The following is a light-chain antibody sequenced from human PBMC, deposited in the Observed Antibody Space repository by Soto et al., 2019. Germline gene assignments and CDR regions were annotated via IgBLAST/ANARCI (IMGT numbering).Light chain of an antibody. J-gene: IGLJ7*01. CDR3: QTWGTGSAIVV. V-gene: IGLV4-69*01. CDR2: VNSGGSH. CDR1: SGHSNYA. Sequence: QSVLTQSPSASASLGASVKLTCTLSSGHSNYAIAWHQQQPEKGPRYLMKVNSGGSHIKGDGIPDRFSGSSSGAERYLFISSLQSADEADSYGQTWGTGSAIVVFGGGTKLTVL.